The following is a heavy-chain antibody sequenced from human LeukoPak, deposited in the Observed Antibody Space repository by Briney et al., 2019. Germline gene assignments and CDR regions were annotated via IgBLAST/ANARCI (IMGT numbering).Heavy chain of an antibody. CDR3: ARWRTTEGYYYGMDV. V-gene: IGHV4-59*01. CDR2: IYYSGST. CDR1: GGSISSYY. Sequence: SETLSLTCTVSGGSISSYYWSWIRQPPGKGLEWMGYIYYSGSTNYNHSLKSRVTISVDTSKNQFSLKLSSVTAADTAVYYCARWRTTEGYYYGMDVWGQGTTVTVSS. D-gene: IGHD1-1*01. J-gene: IGHJ6*02.